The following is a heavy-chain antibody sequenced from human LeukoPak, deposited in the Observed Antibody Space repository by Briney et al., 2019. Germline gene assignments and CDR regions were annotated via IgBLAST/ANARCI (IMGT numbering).Heavy chain of an antibody. J-gene: IGHJ4*02. V-gene: IGHV3-23*01. CDR3: ANQVRSGWWRFDY. D-gene: IGHD6-19*01. CDR1: GFTFSSYA. CDR2: ISGSGGST. Sequence: GGSLRLSCAASGFTFSSYAMSWVRHAPGKGLEWVSAISGSGGSTYYADSVKGRFTISRDNSKNTLYLQMNSLRAEDTAVYYCANQVRSGWWRFDYWGQGTLVTVSS.